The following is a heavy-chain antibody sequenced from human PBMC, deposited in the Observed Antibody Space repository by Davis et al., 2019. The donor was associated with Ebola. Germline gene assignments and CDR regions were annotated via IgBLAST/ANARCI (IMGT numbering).Heavy chain of an antibody. D-gene: IGHD3-3*01. CDR1: GFSFSSYW. J-gene: IGHJ4*02. CDR2: IKSDGSTK. Sequence: PGGSLRLSCVVSGFSFSSYWMHWVRQAPGKGLVWVSRIKSDGSTKSYADSVKGRFTISRDNAKNSLYLQMNSLRDEDTAVYYCAGGFGVVTPDYWGQGTLVTVSS. V-gene: IGHV3-74*01. CDR3: AGGFGVVTPDY.